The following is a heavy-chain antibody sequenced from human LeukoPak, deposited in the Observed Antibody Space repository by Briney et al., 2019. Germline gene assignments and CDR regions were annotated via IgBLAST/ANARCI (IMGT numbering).Heavy chain of an antibody. J-gene: IGHJ3*02. Sequence: GGSLRLSCAGSGFTVRSNYMNWVRQAPGKGLEWVSSISGSGDRTMYADSVKGRFTISRDNFKNTLYLQMNSLRAEDTALYHCAKDPNGDYIGAFDMWGQGTMVTVSS. D-gene: IGHD4-17*01. V-gene: IGHV3-23*01. CDR1: GFTVRSNY. CDR3: AKDPNGDYIGAFDM. CDR2: ISGSGDRT.